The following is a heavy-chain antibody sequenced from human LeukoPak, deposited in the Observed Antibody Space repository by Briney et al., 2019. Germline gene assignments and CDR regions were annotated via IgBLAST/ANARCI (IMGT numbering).Heavy chain of an antibody. CDR3: ASTPNGVAAIYFDY. Sequence: PGGSLRLSCAASGFTFSSYGMHWVRQAPGKGLEWVAFMRYDGSNKYYADSVKGRFTISRDNAKNTLYLQMNSLRAGDTAVYYCASTPNGVAAIYFDYWGQGTLVTVSS. J-gene: IGHJ4*02. D-gene: IGHD2-15*01. CDR1: GFTFSSYG. V-gene: IGHV3-30*02. CDR2: MRYDGSNK.